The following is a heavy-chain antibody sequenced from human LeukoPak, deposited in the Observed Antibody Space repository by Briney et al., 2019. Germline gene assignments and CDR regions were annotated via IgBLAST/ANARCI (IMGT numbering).Heavy chain of an antibody. J-gene: IGHJ4*02. CDR2: IRYDGSNK. CDR1: GFTFSSYG. V-gene: IGHV3-30*02. CDR3: AKDTYNWNRGGFYYFDY. D-gene: IGHD1-20*01. Sequence: GGSLRLSCAASGFTFSSYGMHWVRQAPGKGLEWVAFIRYDGSNKYYADSVKGRFTISRDNSKNTLYPQMNSLRAEDTAVYYCAKDTYNWNRGGFYYFDYWGQGTLVTVSS.